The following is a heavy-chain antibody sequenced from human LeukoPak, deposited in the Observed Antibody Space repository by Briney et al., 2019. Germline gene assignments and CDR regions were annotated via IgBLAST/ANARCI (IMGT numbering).Heavy chain of an antibody. V-gene: IGHV4-4*07. D-gene: IGHD2-15*01. Sequence: SETLSPTSTLSGGSIYNYYWRKIRQTASTGLEWIRRIYTRTSTNYRPSLKSRVSMSVYTSKNQLRLMRSSVTAAETAVYYCARGRYCSADICRGGDAFDTWGQGTMVSVSS. CDR2: IYTRTST. CDR3: ARGRYCSADICRGGDAFDT. CDR1: GGSIYNYY. J-gene: IGHJ3*02.